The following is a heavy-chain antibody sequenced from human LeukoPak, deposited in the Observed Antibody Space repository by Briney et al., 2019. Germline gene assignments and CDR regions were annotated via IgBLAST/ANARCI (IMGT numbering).Heavy chain of an antibody. D-gene: IGHD6-19*01. J-gene: IGHJ4*02. Sequence: PGGSLRLSCAASGFTFSSYAMSWVRQAPGNGLEWVSAISGSGGSTYYADSVKGRFTISRDNSKNTLYLQMNSLRAEDTAVYYCAKDLGDSSGTFDYWGQGTLVTVSS. V-gene: IGHV3-23*01. CDR1: GFTFSSYA. CDR2: ISGSGGST. CDR3: AKDLGDSSGTFDY.